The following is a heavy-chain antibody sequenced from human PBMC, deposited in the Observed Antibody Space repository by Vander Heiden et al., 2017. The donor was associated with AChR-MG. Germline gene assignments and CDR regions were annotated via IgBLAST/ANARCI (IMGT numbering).Heavy chain of an antibody. CDR2: INEDGSER. J-gene: IGHJ4*02. CDR1: GLAYSNYW. Sequence: EVRLVESGGGLVQPGGSLRLSCVVYGLAYSNYWMSGGRQAPGKGLEWVANINEDGSERNYVDSVRGRFTISRDNAKNSLYLQMNSLTAEDTALYYCARDEGAAGNWGQGALVTVSS. CDR3: ARDEGAAGN. V-gene: IGHV3-7*03.